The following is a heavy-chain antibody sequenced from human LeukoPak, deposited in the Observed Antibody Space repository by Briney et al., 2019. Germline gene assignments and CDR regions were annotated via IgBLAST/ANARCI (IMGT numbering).Heavy chain of an antibody. CDR1: GDSISSYY. CDR3: ARLTRLSTSPDRYYLDY. CDR2: IYTSGGT. J-gene: IGHJ4*02. D-gene: IGHD6-6*01. V-gene: IGHV4-4*09. Sequence: KPSETLSLTCTVSGDSISSYYWSWIRQPPGKELECIGYIYTSGGTNYIPSLKGRVTISIDTSKNQFSLKLSSVTAADSAVYYCARLTRLSTSPDRYYLDYWGQGTLVTVSS.